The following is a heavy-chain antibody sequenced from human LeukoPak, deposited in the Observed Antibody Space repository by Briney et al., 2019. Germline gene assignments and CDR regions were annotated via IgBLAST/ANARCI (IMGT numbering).Heavy chain of an antibody. D-gene: IGHD6-19*01. Sequence: GGSLRLSCAASGFTFSSYSMNWVRQAPGKGLEWVSSISSSSSYIYYADSVKGRFTISRDNAKNSLYLQMNSLRAEDTAVYYCARGAVSIAVAPGRFDYWGQGTLVTVSS. CDR1: GFTFSSYS. CDR3: ARGAVSIAVAPGRFDY. V-gene: IGHV3-21*01. CDR2: ISSSSSYI. J-gene: IGHJ4*02.